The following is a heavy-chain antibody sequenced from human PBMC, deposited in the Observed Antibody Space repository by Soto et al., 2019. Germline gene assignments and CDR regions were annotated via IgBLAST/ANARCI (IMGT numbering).Heavy chain of an antibody. CDR1: GFTFSSYA. CDR3: AKGDDFWSGYYNSYFDY. CDR2: ISGSGGST. V-gene: IGHV3-23*01. D-gene: IGHD3-3*01. J-gene: IGHJ4*02. Sequence: EVQLLESGGGLVQPGGSLRLSCAASGFTFSSYAMSWVHQAPGKGLEWVSAISGSGGSTYYADSVKGRFTISRDNSKNTLYLQMNSLRAEDTAVYYCAKGDDFWSGYYNSYFDYWGQGTLVTVSS.